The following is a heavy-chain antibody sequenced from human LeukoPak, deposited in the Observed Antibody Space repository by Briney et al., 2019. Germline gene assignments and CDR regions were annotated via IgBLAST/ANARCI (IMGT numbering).Heavy chain of an antibody. CDR3: ARRCYCGGDCYSDY. V-gene: IGHV5-51*01. J-gene: IGHJ4*02. D-gene: IGHD2-21*01. CDR2: IYPGDSDT. CDR1: GYSFATYW. Sequence: GESLKISCKGSGYSFATYWIGWVRQMPGKGLEWMGIIYPGDSDTRYSPSFQGQVTISADKSTSTAFLQWSSLKASDTAMYYCARRCYCGGDCYSDYWGQGTLVTVSS.